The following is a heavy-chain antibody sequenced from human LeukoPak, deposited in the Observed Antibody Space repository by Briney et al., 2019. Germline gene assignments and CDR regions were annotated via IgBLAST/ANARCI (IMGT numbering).Heavy chain of an antibody. CDR3: ARGHIVLMVYTGLDY. D-gene: IGHD2-8*01. Sequence: ASVKVSCKASGYTFTSYYMHWVRQAPGQGLEWMGWINPNSGGTNYAQKFQGRVTMTRDTSISTAYMELSRLRSDDTAVYYCARGHIVLMVYTGLDYWGQGTLVTVSS. J-gene: IGHJ4*02. CDR1: GYTFTSYY. V-gene: IGHV1-2*02. CDR2: INPNSGGT.